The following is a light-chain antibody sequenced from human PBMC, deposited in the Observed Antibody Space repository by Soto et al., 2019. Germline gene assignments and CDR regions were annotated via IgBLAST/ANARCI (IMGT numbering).Light chain of an antibody. CDR1: SSDVGGYNY. CDR3: RSYAGSYYV. V-gene: IGLV2-11*01. J-gene: IGLJ1*01. Sequence: QSALTQPRSVSGSPGQSVTISCTGTSSDVGGYNYVSWYQPHPGKAPKLMIYDVSKRPSGVPDRFSGSKSGNTASLTISGLQAEDEAVYYCRSYAGSYYVFRTGTKVTV. CDR2: DVS.